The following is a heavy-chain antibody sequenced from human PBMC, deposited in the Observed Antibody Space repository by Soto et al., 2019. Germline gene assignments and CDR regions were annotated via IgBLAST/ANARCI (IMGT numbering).Heavy chain of an antibody. D-gene: IGHD3-22*01. CDR1: GGTFSKYA. CDR3: AGPPRDRNYCSGMAV. CDR2: TNPMFGTP. Sequence: QVQLVQSGAEMQQPGASVRVSCKASGGTFSKYAFSWVRQAPGQGLEWLGGTNPMFGTPNYAQKFQGRVAISADESTATVYMQLSSLRSEDTAVYFCAGPPRDRNYCSGMAVWGQGNTVTVSS. V-gene: IGHV1-69*01. J-gene: IGHJ6*02.